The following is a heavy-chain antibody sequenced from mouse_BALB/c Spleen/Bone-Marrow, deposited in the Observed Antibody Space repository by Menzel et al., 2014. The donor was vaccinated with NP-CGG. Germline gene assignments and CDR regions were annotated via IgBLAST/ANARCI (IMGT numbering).Heavy chain of an antibody. V-gene: IGHV1S137*01. Sequence: VQLQESGAELVRPGVSVKISCKGSGYTFTDYAVHWVKQSHAKSLEWVGVISTYYGDATYNQKFKGKATMTVDKSSSTAYMELARLTSEDSAIYYCARDLDYWGQGTTLTVSS. CDR1: GYTFTDYA. CDR2: ISTYYGDA. J-gene: IGHJ2*01. CDR3: ARDLDY.